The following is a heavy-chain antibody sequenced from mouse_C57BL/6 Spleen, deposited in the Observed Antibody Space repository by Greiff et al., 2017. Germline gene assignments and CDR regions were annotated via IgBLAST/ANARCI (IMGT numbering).Heavy chain of an antibody. CDR2: IYPRSGNT. CDR3: ARPPVTTVVGRGAMDY. V-gene: IGHV1-81*01. CDR1: GYTFTSYG. J-gene: IGHJ4*01. D-gene: IGHD1-1*01. Sequence: QVQLKESGAELARPGASVKLSCKASGYTFTSYGISWVKQRTGQGLEWIGEIYPRSGNTYYNETFTGKATLTADKSSSTAYMELRSLTSEDSAVYFCARPPVTTVVGRGAMDYWGQGTSVTVAS.